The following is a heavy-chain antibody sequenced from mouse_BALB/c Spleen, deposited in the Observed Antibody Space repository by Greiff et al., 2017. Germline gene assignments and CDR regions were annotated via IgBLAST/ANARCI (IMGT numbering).Heavy chain of an antibody. CDR1: GFTFSSYG. Sequence: DVKLVESGGDLVKPGGSLKLSCAASGFTFSSYGMSWVRQTPDKRLEWVATISSGGSYTYYPDSVKGRFTISRDNAKNTLYLQMSSLKSEDTAMYYCARHGLVWGDYWGQGTTLTVSS. J-gene: IGHJ2*01. CDR3: ARHGLVWGDY. D-gene: IGHD2-10*02. CDR2: ISSGGSYT. V-gene: IGHV5-6*02.